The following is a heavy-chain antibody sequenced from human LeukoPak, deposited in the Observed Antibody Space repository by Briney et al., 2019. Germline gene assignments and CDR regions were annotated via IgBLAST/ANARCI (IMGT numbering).Heavy chain of an antibody. CDR3: ARGRGYSGYDSWFDP. CDR2: INSDGSST. D-gene: IGHD5-12*01. Sequence: GGSLRLSCAASGFTFSSYWMHWVRQAPGKGLVRVSRINSDGSSTSYADSVKGRFTISRDNAKNTLYLQMNSLRAEDTAVYYCARGRGYSGYDSWFDPWGQGTLVTVSS. CDR1: GFTFSSYW. V-gene: IGHV3-74*01. J-gene: IGHJ5*02.